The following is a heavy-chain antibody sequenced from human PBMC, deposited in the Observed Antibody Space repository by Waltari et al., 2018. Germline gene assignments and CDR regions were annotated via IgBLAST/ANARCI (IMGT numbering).Heavy chain of an antibody. Sequence: QVQLQESGPGLVKPSETLSLTCAVSGYSISSGYYWCWIRQPPGKGMEWIGSIYHSGSNYYNPSLKSRGTISVETSKNQFSLKLSSVTAADTAVYYCARVKAVAAPDYWGQGTLVTVSS. CDR3: ARVKAVAAPDY. CDR1: GYSISSGYY. J-gene: IGHJ4*02. CDR2: IYHSGSN. D-gene: IGHD6-19*01. V-gene: IGHV4-38-2*01.